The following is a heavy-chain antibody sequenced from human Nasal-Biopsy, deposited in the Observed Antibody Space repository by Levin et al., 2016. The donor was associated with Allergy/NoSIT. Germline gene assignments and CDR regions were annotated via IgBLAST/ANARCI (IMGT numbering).Heavy chain of an antibody. CDR1: GGTFSTSG. CDR2: IDPSAGNT. CDR3: AREGEDGSKSYYFDY. Sequence: ASVKVSCKVSGGTFSTSGFNWVRQAPGQGLEWMGIIDPSAGNTNYAQKFQGRVTMTRDMSTDTVYMELNSLRSEDTAVYYCAREGEDGSKSYYFDYWGQGTLVTVSS. V-gene: IGHV1-46*01. J-gene: IGHJ4*02. D-gene: IGHD5-24*01.